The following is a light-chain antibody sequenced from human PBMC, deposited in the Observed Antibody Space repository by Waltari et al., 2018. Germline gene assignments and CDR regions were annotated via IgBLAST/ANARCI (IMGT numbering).Light chain of an antibody. CDR3: MQALQTPPAFT. CDR2: LGS. V-gene: IGKV2-28*01. Sequence: DIVMTQSPLSLPVTPGEPASISCRSSQSLLHSNGYNYLDWYLQKPGQSPQLLIYLGSSRASGVPDRFSGSGSGTDFTLKISRVEAEDVGVYYCMQALQTPPAFTFGPRTKVDIK. CDR1: QSLLHSNGYNY. J-gene: IGKJ3*01.